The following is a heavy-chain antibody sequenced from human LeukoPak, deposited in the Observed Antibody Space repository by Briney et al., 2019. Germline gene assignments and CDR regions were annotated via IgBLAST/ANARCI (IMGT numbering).Heavy chain of an antibody. CDR1: GFTFSSYE. CDR3: ARESLAVTMYHFDY. Sequence: PGGSLRLSCAASGFTFSSYEMNWVRQAPGKGLEWVSYISRSGSNIYYADSVKGRFTISRDNAENSLYLQMNSLRAEDTAVYYCARESLAVTMYHFDYWGQGTLVTVSS. V-gene: IGHV3-48*03. D-gene: IGHD4-17*01. CDR2: ISRSGSNI. J-gene: IGHJ4*02.